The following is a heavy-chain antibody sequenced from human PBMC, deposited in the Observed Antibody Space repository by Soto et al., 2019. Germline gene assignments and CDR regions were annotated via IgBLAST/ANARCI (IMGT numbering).Heavy chain of an antibody. CDR2: ISYDGSNK. CDR1: GFTFSSYA. Sequence: GGSLRLSCAASGFTFSSYAMHWVRQAPGKGLEWVAVISYDGSNKYYADSVKGRFTISRDNSKNTLYLQMNSLRAEDTAVYYCARAXTNYRYCSGGSCYPGGYWGQGTLVTVSS. V-gene: IGHV3-30-3*01. J-gene: IGHJ4*02. CDR3: ARAXTNYRYCSGGSCYPGGY. D-gene: IGHD2-15*01.